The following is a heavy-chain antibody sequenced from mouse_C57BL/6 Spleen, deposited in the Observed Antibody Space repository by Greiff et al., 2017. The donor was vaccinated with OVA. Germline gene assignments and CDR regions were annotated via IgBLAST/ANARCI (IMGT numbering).Heavy chain of an antibody. Sequence: EESGPGLVKPSQSLSLTCSVTGYSITSGYYWNWIRQFPGNKLEWMGYISYDGSNNYNPSLKNRISITRDTSKNQFFLKLNSVTTEDTATYYCARDLGRWYFDVWGTGTTVTVSS. CDR3: ARDLGRWYFDV. D-gene: IGHD4-1*01. V-gene: IGHV3-6*01. J-gene: IGHJ1*03. CDR2: ISYDGSN. CDR1: GYSITSGYY.